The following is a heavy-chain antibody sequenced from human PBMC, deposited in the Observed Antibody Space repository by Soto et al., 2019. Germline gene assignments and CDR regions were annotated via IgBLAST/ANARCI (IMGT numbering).Heavy chain of an antibody. V-gene: IGHV3-21*01. CDR1: GFTFSSYS. D-gene: IGHD6-6*01. CDR2: ISSSSSYI. CDR3: ARVSEARNYGMDV. Sequence: GGSLRLSCAASGFTFSSYSMNWVRQAPGKGLEWVSSISSSSSYIYYADSVKGRFTISRDNAKNSLYLQMNSLRAEDTAVYYCARVSEARNYGMDVWGQGTTVTVSS. J-gene: IGHJ6*02.